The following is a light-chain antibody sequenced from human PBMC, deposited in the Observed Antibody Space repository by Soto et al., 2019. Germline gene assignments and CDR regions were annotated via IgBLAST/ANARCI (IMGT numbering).Light chain of an antibody. J-gene: IGLJ2*01. CDR1: SGIDVGSYW. Sequence: QPVLTQPSSLSASPGASASLTCTLRSGIDVGSYWIYWYQQKPGSPPQFLLRFKSDSDKQQGSGVPSRFSGSKDVSANAGVLLISGLQSEDEADYYCMIWHSSGVVFGGGTQLTVL. CDR3: MIWHSSGVV. V-gene: IGLV5-45*03. CDR2: FKSDSDK.